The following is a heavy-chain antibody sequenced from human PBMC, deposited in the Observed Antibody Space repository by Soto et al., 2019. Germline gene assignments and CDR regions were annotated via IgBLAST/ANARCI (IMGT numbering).Heavy chain of an antibody. CDR3: ARLLFGAANWFDP. J-gene: IGHJ5*02. Sequence: QVQLQDSGPGLVKPSETLSLTCTVSGGSISSYYWSWIRQPPGKGLEWIGYIYYSGSTNYNPSLKSRVTISVDTSKNQFSLKLSSVTAADTAVYYCARLLFGAANWFDPWGQGTLVTVSS. CDR1: GGSISSYY. V-gene: IGHV4-59*01. D-gene: IGHD3-10*01. CDR2: IYYSGST.